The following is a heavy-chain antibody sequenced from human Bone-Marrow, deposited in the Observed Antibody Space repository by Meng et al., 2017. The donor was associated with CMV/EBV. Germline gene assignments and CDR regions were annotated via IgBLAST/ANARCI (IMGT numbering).Heavy chain of an antibody. CDR2: IYYSGST. J-gene: IGHJ6*01. CDR1: GGSISSYY. CDR3: ARRRVYYYGMDV. Sequence: SETLSLTCTVSGGSISSYYWSWIRQPPGKGLEWIGYIYYSGSTNYNPSLKSRVTISVDTSKNQFSLKLSSVTAADTAVYYCARRRVYYYGMDVWGQGITVTSCS. V-gene: IGHV4-59*01.